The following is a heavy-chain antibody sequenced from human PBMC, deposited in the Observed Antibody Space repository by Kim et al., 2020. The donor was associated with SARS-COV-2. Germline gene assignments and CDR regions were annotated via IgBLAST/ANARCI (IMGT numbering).Heavy chain of an antibody. CDR1: GGSISSSSYY. Sequence: SETLSLTCTVSGGSISSSSYYWGWIRQPPGKGLEWIGSIYYSGSTYYNPSLKSRVTISVDTSKNQFSLKLSSVTAADTAVYYCARTVTTVTPYYFDYWGQGTLVTVSS. CDR3: ARTVTTVTPYYFDY. V-gene: IGHV4-39*01. CDR2: IYYSGST. D-gene: IGHD4-17*01. J-gene: IGHJ4*02.